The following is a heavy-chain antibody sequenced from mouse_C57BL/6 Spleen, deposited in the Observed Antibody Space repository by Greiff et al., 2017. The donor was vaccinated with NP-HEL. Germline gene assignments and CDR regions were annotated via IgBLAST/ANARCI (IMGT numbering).Heavy chain of an antibody. D-gene: IGHD1-1*01. Sequence: QVQLQQSGAELVRPGTSVKMSCKASGYTFTTYWIGWAKQRPGHGLEWIGDIYPGGGYTNYNEKFKGKATLTADKSSSTAYMQFSSLTSEDSAIHYCARSGRGSSFFGYWGQGTTLTVSS. V-gene: IGHV1-63*01. CDR2: IYPGGGYT. CDR1: GYTFTTYW. CDR3: ARSGRGSSFFGY. J-gene: IGHJ2*01.